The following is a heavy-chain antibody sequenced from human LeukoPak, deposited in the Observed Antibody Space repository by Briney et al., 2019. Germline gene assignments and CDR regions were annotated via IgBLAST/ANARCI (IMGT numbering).Heavy chain of an antibody. CDR3: ARARYYYGSGSPHYYMDV. D-gene: IGHD3-10*01. CDR1: GGSISLYY. CDR2: IYSSGTT. Sequence: ETLSLTCTVSGGSISLYYWSWIRQPAGKGLEWIGRIYSSGTTNYNPSLKSRVTMSVDTSKNQFSLKLTSVTAADTAVYYCARARYYYGSGSPHYYMDVWGKGTTVTISS. V-gene: IGHV4-4*07. J-gene: IGHJ6*03.